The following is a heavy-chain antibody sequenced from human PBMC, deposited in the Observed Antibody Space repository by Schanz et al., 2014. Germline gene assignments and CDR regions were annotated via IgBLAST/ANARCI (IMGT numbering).Heavy chain of an antibody. V-gene: IGHV1-2*06. CDR1: GYTFTAYN. D-gene: IGHD5-12*01. CDR3: ARARYTGYDCSGY. CDR2: INPNSGDT. Sequence: QVQLVQSGAEVKKPGASVKVSCKASGYTFTAYNMHWVRQAPGQGLEWMGRINPNSGDTDYAPKFQGRVTMTRDTSISTAFMELSGLTSDDTATYFCARARYTGYDCSGYWGQGTLLIVSS. J-gene: IGHJ4*02.